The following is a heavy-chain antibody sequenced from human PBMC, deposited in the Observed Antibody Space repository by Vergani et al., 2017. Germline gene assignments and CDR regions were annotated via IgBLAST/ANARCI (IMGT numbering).Heavy chain of an antibody. V-gene: IGHV3-48*04. CDR2: ISSSGSTI. D-gene: IGHD2-8*01. J-gene: IGHJ4*02. Sequence: EVRLLESGGDLVQPGGSLRLSCAASGFIFSSYAMSWVRQAPGKGPEWVSYISSSGSTIYYADSVKGRFTISRDNAKNSLYLQMNSLRAEDTAVYYCARVGTNGDYYFDYWGQGTLVTVSS. CDR3: ARVGTNGDYYFDY. CDR1: GFIFSSYA.